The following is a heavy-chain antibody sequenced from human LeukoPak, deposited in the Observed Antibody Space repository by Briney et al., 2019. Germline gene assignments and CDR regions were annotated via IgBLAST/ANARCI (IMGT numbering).Heavy chain of an antibody. J-gene: IGHJ5*02. D-gene: IGHD2-2*01. CDR3: ARGNAGVPGWFDP. CDR1: GYTFTSYD. V-gene: IGHV1-8*03. CDR2: MNPNSGNT. Sequence: ASVKVSCKASGYTFTSYDINWVRQATGQGLEWMGWMNPNSGNTGYAQKFQGRVTITRDTSASTAYMELSSLRSEDMAVYYCARGNAGVPGWFDPWGQGTLVTVSS.